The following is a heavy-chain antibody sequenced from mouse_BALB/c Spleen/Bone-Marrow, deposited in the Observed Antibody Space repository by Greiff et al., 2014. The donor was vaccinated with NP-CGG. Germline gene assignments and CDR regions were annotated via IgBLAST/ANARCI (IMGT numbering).Heavy chain of an antibody. D-gene: IGHD4-1*01. V-gene: IGHV1-9*01. Sequence: VQLQQSGAELMKPGASVKISCKATGYTFSSYWIEWVKQRPGHGLEWIGEILPGSGSTNYDEKFKGKATFTADTSSNTAYMQLSSLTSEDSAVYYCARDWDPFAYWGQGTLVTVSA. J-gene: IGHJ3*01. CDR3: ARDWDPFAY. CDR2: ILPGSGST. CDR1: GYTFSSYW.